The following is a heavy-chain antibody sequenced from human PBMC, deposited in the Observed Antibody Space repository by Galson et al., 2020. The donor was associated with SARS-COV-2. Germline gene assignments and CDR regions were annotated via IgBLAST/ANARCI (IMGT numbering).Heavy chain of an antibody. CDR1: GYTFTSYG. D-gene: IGHD3-22*01. CDR2: ISAYNGNT. CDR3: ARINPDPMIVVGDFDY. J-gene: IGHJ4*02. Sequence: GESLKISCKASGYTFTSYGISWVRQAPGQGLEWMGWISAYNGNTNYAQKLQGRVTMTTDTSTSTAYMELRSLRSDDTAVYYCARINPDPMIVVGDFDYWGQGTLVTVSS. V-gene: IGHV1-18*01.